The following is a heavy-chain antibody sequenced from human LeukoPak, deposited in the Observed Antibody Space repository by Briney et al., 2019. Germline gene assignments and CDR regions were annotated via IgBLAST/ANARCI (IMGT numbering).Heavy chain of an antibody. CDR2: IKEDGSEI. V-gene: IGHV3-7*04. CDR1: GFIFSNYW. J-gene: IGHJ4*02. CDR3: ARHWSYLDY. D-gene: IGHD1-1*01. Sequence: GGSLRLSCAASGFIFSNYWMTWVRQAPGKGLEWVANIKEDGSEIYYVDSVKGRFTISRDNAKNSLYLQMHSLRAEDTAIYYCARHWSYLDYWGQGTLVTVSS.